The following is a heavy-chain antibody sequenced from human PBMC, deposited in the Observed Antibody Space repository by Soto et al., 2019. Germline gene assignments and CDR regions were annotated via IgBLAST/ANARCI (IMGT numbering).Heavy chain of an antibody. CDR2: VSIGGST. CDR1: GFTFSSYA. D-gene: IGHD1-26*01. Sequence: DVQLLESGGGLVQPEGSLRLSCAASGFTFSSYAMGWVRQGPGKGLEWVAVVSIGGSTHYADSVRGRFTISRDNSKNTLSLQMNSLTAADTAVYFCAKRRGAGGNFDYWGQGALVTVSS. V-gene: IGHV3-23*01. J-gene: IGHJ4*02. CDR3: AKRRGAGGNFDY.